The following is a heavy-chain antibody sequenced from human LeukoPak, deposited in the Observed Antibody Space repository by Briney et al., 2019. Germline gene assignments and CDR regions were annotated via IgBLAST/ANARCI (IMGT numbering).Heavy chain of an antibody. Sequence: SQTLSLTCAISGDSVSSNSAVWNWIRQSPSTGLEWLGRTYYRSKWYNEYAVSVKSRITINPDTSKNQFSLQLNSVTPEDTAVYYCASSHGHIDYWGQGTLVTVSA. V-gene: IGHV6-1*01. D-gene: IGHD2-8*01. CDR1: GDSVSSNSAV. CDR2: TYYRSKWYN. CDR3: ASSHGHIDY. J-gene: IGHJ4*02.